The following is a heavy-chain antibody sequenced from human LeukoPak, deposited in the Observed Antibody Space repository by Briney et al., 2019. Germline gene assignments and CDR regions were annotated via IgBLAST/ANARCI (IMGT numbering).Heavy chain of an antibody. J-gene: IGHJ6*02. CDR2: IYPGDSDT. D-gene: IGHD4-17*01. Sequence: GESLKISCKGSGYSFTSYWIGWVRQMPGKGLEWVGIIYPGDSDTRYSPSFQGQVTISADKSISTAYLQWSSLKASDTAMYYCARHVITVTTGNTYYYYGMDVWGQGTTVTVSS. CDR1: GYSFTSYW. V-gene: IGHV5-51*01. CDR3: ARHVITVTTGNTYYYYGMDV.